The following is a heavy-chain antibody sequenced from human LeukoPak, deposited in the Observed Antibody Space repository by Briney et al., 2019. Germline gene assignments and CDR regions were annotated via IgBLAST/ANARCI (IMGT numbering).Heavy chain of an antibody. V-gene: IGHV3-30*03. CDR2: ISYDGSNK. CDR1: GFTFSSYG. D-gene: IGHD6-19*01. Sequence: GGSLRLSCAASGFTFSSYGMHWVRQAPGKGLEWVAVISYDGSNKYYADSVKGRFSITRDNAKNSLYLQMNSLRAEDTAVYYCARDGGSAWFLDYWGQGTLVTVSS. J-gene: IGHJ4*02. CDR3: ARDGGSAWFLDY.